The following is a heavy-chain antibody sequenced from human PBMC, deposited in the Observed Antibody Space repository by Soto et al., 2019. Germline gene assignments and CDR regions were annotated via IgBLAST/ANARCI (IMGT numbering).Heavy chain of an antibody. CDR2: IDPSDSYT. CDR3: ARHQLGTRHWFDP. J-gene: IGHJ5*02. CDR1: EAIFPNYW. Sequence: VESLKISCKDSEAIFPNYWISCVLQKPGKGLEWMGRIDPSDSYTNYNPSFQGHVTISADKSITTVYLHWSSLKASDTAMYYCARHQLGTRHWFDPWGQGTQVTVSS. D-gene: IGHD3-16*01. V-gene: IGHV5-10-1*01.